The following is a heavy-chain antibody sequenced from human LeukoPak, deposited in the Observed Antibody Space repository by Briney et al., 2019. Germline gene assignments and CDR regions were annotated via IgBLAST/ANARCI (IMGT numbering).Heavy chain of an antibody. CDR2: MNPNSGNT. V-gene: IGHV1-8*01. CDR1: GYTFTIYD. CDR3: ARAENSYDSTGYYRLDY. Sequence: ASVKLCCKASGYTFTIYDINWVRQATGQGVERMGWMNPNSGNTGYAQKVQARVMITGDKITSTTYMELSSLRSEDRAVYYCARAENSYDSTGYYRLDYWGQGTLVTVPS. D-gene: IGHD3-22*01. J-gene: IGHJ4*02.